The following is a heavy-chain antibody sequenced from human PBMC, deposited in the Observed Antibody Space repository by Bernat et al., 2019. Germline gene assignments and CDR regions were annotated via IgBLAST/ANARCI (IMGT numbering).Heavy chain of an antibody. CDR3: AKGGAGSLTYYYYYYMDV. V-gene: IGHV3-23*01. CDR1: GFTFSSYA. Sequence: EVQLLESGGGLVQPGGSLRLSCAASGFTFSSYAMSWVRQAPGKGLERVSVISGSGGSTYYAGSVKGRFTISRDNSKNTLYLQMNSLRAEDTAVYYCAKGGAGSLTYYYYYYMDVWGKGTTVTVSS. D-gene: IGHD6-19*01. CDR2: ISGSGGST. J-gene: IGHJ6*03.